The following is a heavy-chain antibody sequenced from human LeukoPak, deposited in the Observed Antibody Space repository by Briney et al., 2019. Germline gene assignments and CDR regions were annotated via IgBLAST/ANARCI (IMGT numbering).Heavy chain of an antibody. CDR1: GFIFSSYW. J-gene: IGHJ4*02. CDR2: IKQDGSEK. CDR3: ETEDSSSWYLFWDY. V-gene: IGHV3-7*03. Sequence: PGASLRLSCAASGFIFSSYWMSWVRQAPGKGLEWVANIKQDGSEKYYVDSVKGRFTISRDNAKNSLYLQMNSLRAEDTAVYYCETEDSSSWYLFWDYWGQGTLVTVSS. D-gene: IGHD6-13*01.